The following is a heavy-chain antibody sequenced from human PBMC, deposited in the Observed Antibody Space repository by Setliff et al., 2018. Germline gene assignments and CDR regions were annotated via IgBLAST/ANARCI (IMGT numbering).Heavy chain of an antibody. J-gene: IGHJ6*03. CDR1: GYSFLSYG. D-gene: IGHD2-21*02. Sequence: ASVKVSCKASGYSFLSYGITWVRQAPGQGLEWMGWISAQDGNTIYAQNFQGRVTMTTDTSTSTAYMELRSLRSDDTAVYFCARESVVVVTTTNYYYYIDVWGEGTTVTVSS. CDR3: ARESVVVVTTTNYYYYIDV. CDR2: ISAQDGNT. V-gene: IGHV1-18*01.